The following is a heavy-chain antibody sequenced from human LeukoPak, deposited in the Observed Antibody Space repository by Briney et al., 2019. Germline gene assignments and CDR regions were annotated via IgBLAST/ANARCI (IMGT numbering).Heavy chain of an antibody. Sequence: PGRSLRLSCAASGFTFSSYGMHWVRQAPGKGLESVAVISYDGSNKYYADSVKGRFTISRDNAKNSLYLQMNSLRAEDTAVYYCASSPGAGSARYFQHWGQGTLVTVSS. CDR2: ISYDGSNK. V-gene: IGHV3-30*03. CDR1: GFTFSSYG. D-gene: IGHD6-19*01. J-gene: IGHJ1*01. CDR3: ASSPGAGSARYFQH.